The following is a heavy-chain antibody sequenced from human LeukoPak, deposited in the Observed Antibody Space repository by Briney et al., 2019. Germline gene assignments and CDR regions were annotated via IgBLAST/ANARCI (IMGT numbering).Heavy chain of an antibody. V-gene: IGHV4-4*07. CDR1: GAYIRDYH. D-gene: IGHD2-21*02. CDR3: TTDQRDSRMDV. J-gene: IGHJ6*04. Sequence: SETLSLTCTVSGAYIRDYHWSWIRQSAGKGLEFIGRLLARGGIDYNPSLKGRVIMSADTPRNQVSLKLSSVTAADTAVYYCTTDQRDSRMDVWGKGTTVTVSS. CDR2: LLARGGI.